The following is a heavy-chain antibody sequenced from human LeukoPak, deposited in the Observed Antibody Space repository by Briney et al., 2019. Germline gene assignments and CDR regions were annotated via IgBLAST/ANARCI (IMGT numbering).Heavy chain of an antibody. CDR3: VRQGGGDNCR. J-gene: IGHJ4*01. CDR1: EITLNTND. V-gene: IGHV3-66*02. Sequence: PRGSLTLSCAASEITLNTNDMNWDRQAPGKGLKWVSIMYPWGSAFYTDSVKGRFTVTRDESKNMMFLQMNTLRPDDTAMYYCVRQGGGDNCRWGQGALVTVSS. CDR2: MYPWGSA. D-gene: IGHD4-23*01.